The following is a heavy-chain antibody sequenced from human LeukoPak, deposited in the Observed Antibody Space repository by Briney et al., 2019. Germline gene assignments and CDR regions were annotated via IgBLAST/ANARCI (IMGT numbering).Heavy chain of an antibody. CDR3: ARGLGDSSGYYYSDY. CDR2: IIPIFGTG. J-gene: IGHJ4*02. CDR1: GGTXSTYA. Sequence: SVKVSCKTSGGTXSTYAISWVRQAPGHGLEWMGGIIPIFGTGNYAQKFQGRVTITADESTSTAYMELSSLRSEDTAVYYCARGLGDSSGYYYSDYWGQGTLVTVSS. D-gene: IGHD3-22*01. V-gene: IGHV1-69*13.